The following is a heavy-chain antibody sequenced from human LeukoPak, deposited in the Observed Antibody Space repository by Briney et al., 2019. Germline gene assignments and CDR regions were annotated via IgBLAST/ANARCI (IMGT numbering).Heavy chain of an antibody. J-gene: IGHJ6*03. CDR3: ARDGKYCTSITCHSSMDV. CDR1: GYSVSSGYY. Sequence: SETLSLTCSVSGYSVSSGYYGGWVRQPPGKGLEWIGSIFHSRSTYYNPSLKSRVTISVDTSKYQFSLKLSSVTATDTAVYFCARDGKYCTSITCHSSMDVWGKGTTVTVSS. D-gene: IGHD2-2*01. V-gene: IGHV4-38-2*02. CDR2: IFHSRST.